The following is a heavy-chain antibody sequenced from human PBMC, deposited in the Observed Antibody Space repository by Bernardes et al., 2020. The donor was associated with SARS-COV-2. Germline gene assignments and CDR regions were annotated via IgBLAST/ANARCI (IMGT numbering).Heavy chain of an antibody. V-gene: IGHV3-23*01. D-gene: IGHD3-22*01. J-gene: IGHJ4*02. CDR2: ISDRGDNT. CDR3: AKAYYDTSAYYSAFDY. CDR1: GYTFGTYA. Sequence: GGSLRLSCTASGYTFGTYAMSWVRQAPGKGLEWISAISDRGDNTYYIDSVKGRYTISRDNSKNTLFLQMDSLRAEDTAIYFCAKAYYDTSAYYSAFDYWGRGTLVTVSS.